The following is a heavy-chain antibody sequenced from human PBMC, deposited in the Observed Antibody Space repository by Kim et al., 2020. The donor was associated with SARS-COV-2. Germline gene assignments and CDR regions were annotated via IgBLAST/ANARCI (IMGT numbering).Heavy chain of an antibody. V-gene: IGHV5-51*01. CDR2: SDT. CDR3: ARPSDAETDY. J-gene: IGHJ4*02. Sequence: SDTRYSPSFQGQVTISADKAISTAYLQWSSLKASDTAMYYCARPSDAETDYWGQGTLVTVSS.